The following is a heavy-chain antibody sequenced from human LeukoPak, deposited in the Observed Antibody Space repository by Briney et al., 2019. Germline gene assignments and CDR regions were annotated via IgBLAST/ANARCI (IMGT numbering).Heavy chain of an antibody. D-gene: IGHD4-17*01. CDR3: ARRESENDYGDYVDAFDI. CDR2: IYHSGST. CDR1: GGSISSSNW. Sequence: SETLSLTCAVSGGSISSSNWWSWVRQPPGKGLEWIGEIYHSGSTNYNPSLKSRVTISVDTSKNQFSLKLSSVTAADTAVYYCARRESENDYGDYVDAFDIWGQGTMVTVSS. J-gene: IGHJ3*02. V-gene: IGHV4-4*02.